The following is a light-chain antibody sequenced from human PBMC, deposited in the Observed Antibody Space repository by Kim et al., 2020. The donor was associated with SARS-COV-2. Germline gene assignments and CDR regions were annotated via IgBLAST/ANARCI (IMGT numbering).Light chain of an antibody. Sequence: VAPGRTASITCSGEKLGDKYACWYQQKPGQSPVLVIYQDSKRPSGIPERFSGSNSGNTATLTISGTKAMDEADYYCQAWDSRSLWVFGTGTKVTVL. J-gene: IGLJ1*01. CDR3: QAWDSRSLWV. CDR1: KLGDKY. V-gene: IGLV3-1*01. CDR2: QDS.